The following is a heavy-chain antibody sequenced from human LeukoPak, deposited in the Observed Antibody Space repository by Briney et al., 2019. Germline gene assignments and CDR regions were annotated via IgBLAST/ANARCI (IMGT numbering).Heavy chain of an antibody. V-gene: IGHV1-18*01. CDR2: INTYNGNT. Sequence: ASVKVSCKASGYTFNSYVISCVRQAPGQGLEWMGWINTYNGNTNYAQKLQGRVTMTTDTSTSTAYMELRSLRSDDRAMYYCARTRAGDFWSGYYGIDYWGQGTLVTVSS. J-gene: IGHJ4*02. CDR3: ARTRAGDFWSGYYGIDY. CDR1: GYTFNSYV. D-gene: IGHD3-3*01.